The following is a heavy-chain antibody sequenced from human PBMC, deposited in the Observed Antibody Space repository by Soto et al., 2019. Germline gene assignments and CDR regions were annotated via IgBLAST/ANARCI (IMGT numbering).Heavy chain of an antibody. D-gene: IGHD3-22*01. CDR2: IIPIFGTA. Sequence: GASVKVSCKASGGTFSSYAISWVRQAPGQGLEWMGGIIPIFGTANYAQKFQGRVTITADESTSTAYMELSSLRSEDTAVYYCARVSAYYYDNSGYCRDRSWFDPWGQGTLVTVSS. V-gene: IGHV1-69*13. CDR3: ARVSAYYYDNSGYCRDRSWFDP. J-gene: IGHJ5*02. CDR1: GGTFSSYA.